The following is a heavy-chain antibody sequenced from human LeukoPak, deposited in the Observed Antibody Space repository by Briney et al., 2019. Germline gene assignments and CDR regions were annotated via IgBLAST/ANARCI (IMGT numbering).Heavy chain of an antibody. D-gene: IGHD1-26*01. CDR2: IIPIFGTA. CDR3: ATALNSGSYYTLPAWFDY. V-gene: IGHV1-69*05. CDR1: GGTFSSYA. Sequence: SMKVSCKASGGTFSSYAISWVRQAPGQGLEWMGGIIPIFGTANYAQKFQGRVTITTDESTSTAYMELSSLRSEDTAVYYCATALNSGSYYTLPAWFDYWGQGTLVTVSS. J-gene: IGHJ4*02.